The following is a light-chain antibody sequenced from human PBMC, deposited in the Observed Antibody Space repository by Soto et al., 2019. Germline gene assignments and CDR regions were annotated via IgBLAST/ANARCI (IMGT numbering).Light chain of an antibody. V-gene: IGKV3-20*01. J-gene: IGKJ4*01. Sequence: EIVLTQSPGTLSLSPGERATLSCRASQSVSTSYLAWYQQKPGQAPRLLIYGASSRATGIPDRFSGSGSGADFPLTISRLETEDFAVYYCQQYGSVPLTFGGGTKVEIK. CDR3: QQYGSVPLT. CDR2: GAS. CDR1: QSVSTSY.